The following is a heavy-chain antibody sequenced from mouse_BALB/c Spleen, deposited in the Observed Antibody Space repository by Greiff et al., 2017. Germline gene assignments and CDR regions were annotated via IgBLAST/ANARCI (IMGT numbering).Heavy chain of an antibody. D-gene: IGHD3-1*01. CDR1: GYTFTSYT. CDR3: ARSGAYYAMDY. CDR2: INPSSGYT. J-gene: IGHJ4*01. Sequence: QVHVKQSGAELARPGASVKMSCKASGYTFTSYTMHWVKQRPGQGLEWIGYINPSSGYTNYNQKFKDKATLTADKSSSTAYMQLSSLTSEDSAVYYCARSGAYYAMDYWGQGTSVTVSS. V-gene: IGHV1-4*01.